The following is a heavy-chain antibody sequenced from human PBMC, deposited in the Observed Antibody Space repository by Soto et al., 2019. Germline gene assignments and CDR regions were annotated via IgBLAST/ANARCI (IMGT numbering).Heavy chain of an antibody. Sequence: SETLSLTCTVSGGSISSGGYYWGWIRQPPGKGLEWIGSIYYSGSTYYNPSLKSRVTISVDTSKNQFSLKLSSVTAADTAVYYCARRASEGFGDRFLYYGMDVWGQGTTVTVSS. D-gene: IGHD3-10*01. CDR3: ARRASEGFGDRFLYYGMDV. V-gene: IGHV4-39*01. J-gene: IGHJ6*02. CDR2: IYYSGST. CDR1: GGSISSGGYY.